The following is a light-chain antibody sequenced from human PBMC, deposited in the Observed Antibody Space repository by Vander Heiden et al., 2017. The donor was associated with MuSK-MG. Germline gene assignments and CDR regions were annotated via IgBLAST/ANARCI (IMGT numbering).Light chain of an antibody. CDR3: LLYYGGAYV. CDR1: TGAGTSVYY. Sequence: QTVVTQEPSLPVSPGGRVTHTCAASTGAGTSVYYPNWFQQKPGQAPRSLIYSTNNNHSWTPARFSGSLLGGKAALTLSGVQPEDEAEYYCLLYYGGAYVFGPGTKVTVL. J-gene: IGLJ1*01. V-gene: IGLV7-43*01. CDR2: STN.